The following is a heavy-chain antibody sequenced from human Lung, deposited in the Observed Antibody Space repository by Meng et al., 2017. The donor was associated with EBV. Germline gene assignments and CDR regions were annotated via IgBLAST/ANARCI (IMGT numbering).Heavy chain of an antibody. CDR2: IHYTGST. J-gene: IGHJ5*02. CDR1: GGSISGSSYY. D-gene: IGHD4-17*01. Sequence: QLQLQESGPGLVKPSETLSLTCTVSGGSISGSSYYWGWIRQPPGKGLEWIGSIHYTGSTYYYPSLKSRVTISGDTSKRQFSLKLTSVTAADTAVYFCARTNYGDYNWFDPWGQGTLVTVSS. V-gene: IGHV4-39*07. CDR3: ARTNYGDYNWFDP.